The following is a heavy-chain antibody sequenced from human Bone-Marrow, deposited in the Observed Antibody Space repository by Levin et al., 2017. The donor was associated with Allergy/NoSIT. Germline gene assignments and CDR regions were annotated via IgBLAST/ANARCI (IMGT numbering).Heavy chain of an antibody. J-gene: IGHJ4*02. V-gene: IGHV3-66*01. CDR3: ARENDRSGYILKY. Sequence: ASVKVSCAVSGFTVSSKYMTWVRQAPGKGLEWVSVIYAGGDTYYADSVKGRFTISRDTSKNTLHLQMNSLRGEDTAVYYCARENDRSGYILKYWGQGTLVTVSS. D-gene: IGHD3-22*01. CDR2: IYAGGDT. CDR1: GFTVSSKY.